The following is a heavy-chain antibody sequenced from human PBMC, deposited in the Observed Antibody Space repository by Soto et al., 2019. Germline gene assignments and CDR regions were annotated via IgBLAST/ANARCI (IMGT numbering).Heavy chain of an antibody. V-gene: IGHV3-21*01. J-gene: IGHJ4*02. D-gene: IGHD3-9*01. CDR1: GFTFSSYS. CDR2: ISSSSSYI. Sequence: GSLRLSCAASGFTFSSYSMNWVRQAPGKGLEWVSSISSSSSYIYYADSVKGRFTISRDNAKNSLYLQMNSLRAEDTAVYYCAREVRELRYFHWLQWGEGPLVTVSS. CDR3: AREVRELRYFHWLQ.